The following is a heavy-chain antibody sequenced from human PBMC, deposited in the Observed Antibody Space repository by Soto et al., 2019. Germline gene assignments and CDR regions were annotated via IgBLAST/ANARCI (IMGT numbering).Heavy chain of an antibody. CDR2: INPTEGRT. J-gene: IGHJ5*02. CDR3: ARGREISFGYNWFDP. D-gene: IGHD3-3*01. CDR1: GYPFTSYH. Sequence: QVQLVQSGAEMRKPGASLQLSCQTSGYPFTSYHVPWVRQAPGQGLEWLGVINPTEGRTRYSQKFQDRVNMTRDTSTSTVYMELSSLRSEDTAIYFCARGREISFGYNWFDPWGQGTLVTVSS. V-gene: IGHV1-46*01.